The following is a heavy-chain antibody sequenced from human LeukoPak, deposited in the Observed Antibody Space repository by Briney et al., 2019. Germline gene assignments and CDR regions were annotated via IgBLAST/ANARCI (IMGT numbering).Heavy chain of an antibody. D-gene: IGHD2-21*02. Sequence: ASVKLSCKASGYNFTSYYMHWVRQAPGQGLEWMGIINPSGGTTSYAQKFQGRVTVTRDTSRSTVYMELSSLRSEDTAVYYCARDLVVVTGLRTRGSFDIWGQGTMVTVSS. CDR1: GYNFTSYY. CDR3: ARDLVVVTGLRTRGSFDI. J-gene: IGHJ3*02. V-gene: IGHV1-46*01. CDR2: INPSGGTT.